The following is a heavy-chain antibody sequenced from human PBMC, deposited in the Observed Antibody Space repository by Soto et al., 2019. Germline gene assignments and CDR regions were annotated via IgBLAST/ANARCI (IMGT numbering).Heavy chain of an antibody. CDR3: AKGADGYFDWLPHYYFDY. J-gene: IGHJ4*02. V-gene: IGHV3-30*18. CDR2: ISYDGSNK. CDR1: GFTFSSYG. D-gene: IGHD3-9*01. Sequence: GGSLRLSCAASGFTFSSYGMHWVRQAPGKGLEWVAVISYDGSNKYYADSVKGRFTISRDNSKNTLYLQMNSLRAEDTAVYYCAKGADGYFDWLPHYYFDYWGQGTLVTVSS.